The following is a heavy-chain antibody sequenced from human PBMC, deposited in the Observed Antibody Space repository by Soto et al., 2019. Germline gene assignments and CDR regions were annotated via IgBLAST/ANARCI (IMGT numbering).Heavy chain of an antibody. D-gene: IGHD6-13*01. V-gene: IGHV3-33*01. CDR3: ARDRSAATYYYGMDV. Sequence: GGSLRLSCAASGFTFSSYGMHWVRQAPGKGLEWVAVIWYDGSNKYYADSVKGRFTISRDNSKNTLYLQMNSLRAEDTAVYYCARDRSAATYYYGMDVWGQGTTVTVSS. CDR2: IWYDGSNK. CDR1: GFTFSSYG. J-gene: IGHJ6*02.